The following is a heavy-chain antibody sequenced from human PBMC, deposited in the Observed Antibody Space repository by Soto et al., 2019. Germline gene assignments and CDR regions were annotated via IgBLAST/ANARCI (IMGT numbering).Heavy chain of an antibody. D-gene: IGHD6-19*01. CDR2: IGHDGTFQ. J-gene: IGHJ4*02. Sequence: QVQLVESGGGVVQPGRSLTLSCAASGFPFSVYGIHWFRQAAGKGPECVAVIGHDGTFQNYAESVKCRLTISRDNSKNTLDLKMNSLTADDTAVYYCARDRSIVLAGPWKYHFDHWGQGTLVTVSS. CDR1: GFPFSVYG. CDR3: ARDRSIVLAGPWKYHFDH. V-gene: IGHV3-33*01.